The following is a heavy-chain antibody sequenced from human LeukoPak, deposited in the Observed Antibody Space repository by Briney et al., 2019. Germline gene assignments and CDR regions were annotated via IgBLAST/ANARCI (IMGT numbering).Heavy chain of an antibody. CDR1: GGTFSSYA. V-gene: IGHV1-69*04. Sequence: TSVKVSCKASGGTFSSYAISWVRQAPGQGLEWMGRIIPILGIANYAQKFQGRVTITADKSTSTAYMELSSLGSEDTAVYYCAREGTTRDTLFQHWGQGTLVTVSS. J-gene: IGHJ1*01. D-gene: IGHD2/OR15-2a*01. CDR3: AREGTTRDTLFQH. CDR2: IIPILGIA.